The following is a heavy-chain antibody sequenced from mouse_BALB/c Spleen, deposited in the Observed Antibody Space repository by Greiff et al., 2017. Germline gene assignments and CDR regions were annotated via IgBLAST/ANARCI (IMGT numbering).Heavy chain of an antibody. J-gene: IGHJ4*01. CDR1: GYAFTSYN. CDR3: ARVNDYDGYYYAMDY. Sequence: VQLKQSGPELVKPGASVKVSCKASGYAFTSYNMYWVKQSHGKSLEWIGYIDPYNGGTSYNQKFKGKATLTVDKSSSTAYMHLNSLTSEDSAVYYCARVNDYDGYYYAMDYWGQGTSVTVSS. V-gene: IGHV1S135*01. D-gene: IGHD2-4*01. CDR2: IDPYNGGT.